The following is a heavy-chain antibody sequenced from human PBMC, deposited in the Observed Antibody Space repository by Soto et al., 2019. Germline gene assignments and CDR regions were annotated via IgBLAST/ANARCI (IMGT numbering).Heavy chain of an antibody. D-gene: IGHD5-12*01. CDR1: GPTFIAYY. J-gene: IGHJ4*02. Sequence: QLVQSGAEVKKPGASVKVSCKTSGPTFIAYYIHWVRQAPGQGLEWMGWIDPKSGGTTYAQKFLGRVTMTRDASINTAYMELNRLTSDDTAVYYCARVSVDVPEWGQGTLLTVSS. CDR2: IDPKSGGT. V-gene: IGHV1-2*02. CDR3: ARVSVDVPE.